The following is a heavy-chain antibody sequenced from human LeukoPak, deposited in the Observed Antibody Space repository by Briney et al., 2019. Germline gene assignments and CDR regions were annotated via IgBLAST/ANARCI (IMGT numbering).Heavy chain of an antibody. CDR3: ARDDGAAAGTIGIFDY. CDR2: INPNSGGT. D-gene: IGHD6-13*01. V-gene: IGHV1-2*02. CDR1: GYTFTGYY. J-gene: IGHJ4*02. Sequence: ASVKVSCKASGYTFTGYYMHWVRQAPGQGLEWMRWINPNSGGTNYAQKFQGRVTMTRDTSISTAYMELSRLRSDDTAVYYCARDDGAAAGTIGIFDYWGQGTLVTVSS.